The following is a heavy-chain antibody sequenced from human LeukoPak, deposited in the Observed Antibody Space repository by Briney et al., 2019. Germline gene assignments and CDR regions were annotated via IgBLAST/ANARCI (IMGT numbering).Heavy chain of an antibody. CDR1: GFAFNSYS. CDR3: ARVRGVTEPADKADY. CDR2: ISSSSNYI. Sequence: GGSLRLSCAASGFAFNSYSMNWVRQAPGKGLEWVSSISSSSNYIYYADSVKGRFTISRDNAKNSLYLQMNSLRAEDTAVYYCARVRGVTEPADKADYWGQGTLVTVSS. J-gene: IGHJ4*02. V-gene: IGHV3-21*01. D-gene: IGHD3-10*01.